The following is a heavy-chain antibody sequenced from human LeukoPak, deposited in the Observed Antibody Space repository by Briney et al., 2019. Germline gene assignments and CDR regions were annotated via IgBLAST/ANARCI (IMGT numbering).Heavy chain of an antibody. CDR1: GFTFSSYW. D-gene: IGHD3-10*01. CDR3: AKTENPYDYYGSGSYLYYFDY. V-gene: IGHV3-7*03. CDR2: IKQDGSEK. J-gene: IGHJ4*02. Sequence: GGSLRLSCAASGFTFSSYWMSWVRQAPGKGLEWVANIKQDGSEKYYVDSVKGRFTISRDNAKNSLYLQMTSLRAEDTAVYYCAKTENPYDYYGSGSYLYYFDYWGQGTLVTVSS.